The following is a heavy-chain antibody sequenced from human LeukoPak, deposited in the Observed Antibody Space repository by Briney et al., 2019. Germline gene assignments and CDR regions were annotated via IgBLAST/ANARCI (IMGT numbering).Heavy chain of an antibody. V-gene: IGHV3-23*01. J-gene: IGHJ4*02. CDR2: IGGDGGGK. Sequence: GGSLRLSCEASGFSFNNFAMSWVRQAPGKGLEWVSVIGGDGGGKYYADSVKGRFAISRDNSKNTLYLQMNSLRAEDTAVYYCAKDWDVVVVAAMDYWGQGTLVTVSS. CDR1: GFSFNNFA. CDR3: AKDWDVVVVAAMDY. D-gene: IGHD2-15*01.